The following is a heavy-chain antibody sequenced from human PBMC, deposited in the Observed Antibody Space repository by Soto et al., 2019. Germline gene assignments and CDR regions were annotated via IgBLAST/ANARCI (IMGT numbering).Heavy chain of an antibody. V-gene: IGHV1-2*04. CDR2: VNPYSGGT. CDR1: GYTFTDYY. Sequence: GASVKVSCKASGYTFTDYYMHWVRQAPGQGLEWMGWVNPYSGGTNYAQKFQGWVTMTRDTSISTAYMELSRLRSDDTAVYYCARGVRYGQPGVVDYWGQGTLVTVSS. D-gene: IGHD1-1*01. CDR3: ARGVRYGQPGVVDY. J-gene: IGHJ4*02.